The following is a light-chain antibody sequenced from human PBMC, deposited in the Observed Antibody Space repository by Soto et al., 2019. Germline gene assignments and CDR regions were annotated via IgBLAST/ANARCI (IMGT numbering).Light chain of an antibody. V-gene: IGKV3-11*01. J-gene: IGKJ2*01. CDR2: DAS. CDR3: QQRSNWPRP. CDR1: QSVSSY. Sequence: IVLSQSPATLSLSPGERATLSCRASQSVSSYLAWYQQKPGQAPRLLMYDASNRAAGIPARFSGSGSGTDFTLTISSLEPEDVAVYYCQQRSNWPRPFGQGTKLEIK.